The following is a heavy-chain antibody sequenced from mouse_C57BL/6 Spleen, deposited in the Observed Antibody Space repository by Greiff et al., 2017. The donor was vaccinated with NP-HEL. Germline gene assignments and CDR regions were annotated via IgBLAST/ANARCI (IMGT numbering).Heavy chain of an antibody. Sequence: QVQLQQSGAELVKPGASVKLSCKASGYTFTEYTIHWVKQRSGQGLEWIGWFYPGSGSIKYNEKFKDKATWTADKSSSTVYMELSRLTSEDSAVYFCARHEDDDYDGDWYFDVWGTGTTVTVSS. CDR1: GYTFTEYT. J-gene: IGHJ1*03. V-gene: IGHV1-62-2*01. CDR2: FYPGSGSI. CDR3: ARHEDDDYDGDWYFDV. D-gene: IGHD2-4*01.